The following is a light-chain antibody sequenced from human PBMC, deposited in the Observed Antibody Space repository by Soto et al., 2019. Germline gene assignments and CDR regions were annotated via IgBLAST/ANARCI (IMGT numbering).Light chain of an antibody. J-gene: IGLJ3*02. CDR1: SSYIGSNT. CDR3: AAWDGSLNGRV. CDR2: SDN. Sequence: QSVLTQPPSASGTPGQRVTISCSGSSSYIGSNTVNWYQQLPGTAPKLLIYSDNQRPSGVPDRFSDSKSGTSASLAISGLQSEDEADYYCAAWDGSLNGRVFGGETKLTVL. V-gene: IGLV1-44*01.